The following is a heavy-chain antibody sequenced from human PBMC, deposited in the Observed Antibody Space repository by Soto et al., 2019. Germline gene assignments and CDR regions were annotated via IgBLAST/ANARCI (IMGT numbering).Heavy chain of an antibody. CDR3: ARGVSAGVDY. V-gene: IGHV1-8*01. CDR1: GYSFTSLD. CDR2: MEPSTGRT. Sequence: QVQLVQSGAEVREPGASVKVSCKASGYSFTSLDINWVRQTAGQGLEWMGWMEPSTGRTGYAQKFQGRVTMTRATSINTAYMELTTLTSDDTALYYCARGVSAGVDYWGQGTLVTVSS. D-gene: IGHD1-26*01. J-gene: IGHJ4*02.